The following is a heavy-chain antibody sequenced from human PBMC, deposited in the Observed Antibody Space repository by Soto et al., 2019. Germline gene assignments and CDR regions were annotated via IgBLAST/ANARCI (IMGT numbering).Heavy chain of an antibody. V-gene: IGHV4-34*01. CDR1: GGSFSGYY. J-gene: IGHJ5*02. CDR3: ARDRIPRFIQKGRGWFDP. D-gene: IGHD3-3*01. CDR2: INHSGST. Sequence: QVQLQQWGAGLLKPSETLSLTCAVYGGSFSGYYWSWIRQTPGKGLEWIGEINHSGSTNYNPSLKSRVTISVDTSKNQFSLKLSSVTAADTAVYDCARDRIPRFIQKGRGWFDPWGQGTLVTVSS.